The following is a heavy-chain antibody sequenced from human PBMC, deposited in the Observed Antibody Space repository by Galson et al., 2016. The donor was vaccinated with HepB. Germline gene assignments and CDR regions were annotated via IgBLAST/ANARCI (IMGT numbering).Heavy chain of an antibody. D-gene: IGHD2-8*01. CDR1: GDSVSSYSAA. CDR2: TYYRSKWYH. CDR3: ASTKWGWFDP. J-gene: IGHJ5*02. V-gene: IGHV6-1*01. Sequence: CAIPGDSVSSYSAAWNWIRQSPSSGLEWPGRTYYRSKWYHDYAVSVKSRILINPDTSKNHFSLQLNSVTPEDTAVYYCASTKWGWFDPWGQGTLVTVSS.